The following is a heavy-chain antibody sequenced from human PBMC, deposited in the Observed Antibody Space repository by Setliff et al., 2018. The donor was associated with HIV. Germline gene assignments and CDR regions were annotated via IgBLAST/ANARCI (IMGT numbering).Heavy chain of an antibody. CDR3: AAASSWDPLLDY. Sequence: SETLSLTCSVYGGSFSGYYWSWIRQPPGKGLEWIGEINHSGSTNYNPSLKSRVTISVDTSMDQFSLKLNSVTAADTAVYYCAAASSWDPLLDYWGQGTLVTVSS. D-gene: IGHD6-13*01. V-gene: IGHV4-34*01. J-gene: IGHJ4*02. CDR1: GGSFSGYY. CDR2: INHSGST.